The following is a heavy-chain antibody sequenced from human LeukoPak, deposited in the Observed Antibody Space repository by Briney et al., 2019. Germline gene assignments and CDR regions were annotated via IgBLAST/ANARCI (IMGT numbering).Heavy chain of an antibody. Sequence: GGSPRLSCAASGFTFRNYAMSWVRQAPGKGLEWVSAISGSGGSTHDADSVKGRFTISRDNSKNTLYLQMNSLRAEDTAVYYCAKVDCSGGSCYFFDYWGQGTLVTVSS. CDR3: AKVDCSGGSCYFFDY. CDR2: ISGSGGST. D-gene: IGHD2-15*01. V-gene: IGHV3-23*01. J-gene: IGHJ4*02. CDR1: GFTFRNYA.